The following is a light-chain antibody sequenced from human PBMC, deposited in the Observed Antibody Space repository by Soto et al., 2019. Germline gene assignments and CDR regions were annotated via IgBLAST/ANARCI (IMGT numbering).Light chain of an antibody. J-gene: IGKJ1*01. CDR1: QTIDSW. CDR2: KAS. CDR3: QQYHIYSGT. Sequence: DIQMTQSPSTLSASVGDRVTITCRASQTIDSWLAWYQQRPGKPPNLLIYKASTLASGVPSRFSGSGSGTEFTLTINSLQPDDFATDYCQQYHIYSGTFGQGTKVESK. V-gene: IGKV1-5*03.